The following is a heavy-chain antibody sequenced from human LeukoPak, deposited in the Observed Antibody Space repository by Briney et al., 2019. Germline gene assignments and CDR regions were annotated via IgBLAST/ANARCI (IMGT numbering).Heavy chain of an antibody. Sequence: ASVKVSCKASGYTFTGYYMHWVRQAPGQGLEWMGWINPDNGGTNHAQKFQGGVTMTRDMSISTAYMELSRLRSDDTAVYYCARDPSNSGYDYLYYFDYWGQGTLVTVSS. J-gene: IGHJ4*02. D-gene: IGHD5-12*01. CDR3: ARDPSNSGYDYLYYFDY. CDR1: GYTFTGYY. V-gene: IGHV1-2*02. CDR2: INPDNGGT.